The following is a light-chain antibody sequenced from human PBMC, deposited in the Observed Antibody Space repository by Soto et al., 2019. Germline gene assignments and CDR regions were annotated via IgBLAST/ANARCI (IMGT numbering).Light chain of an antibody. Sequence: EIVLTQSPATLSLSPGERATLSCRASQSVSRFLAWYQQKPGQAPRLLIYDASNRATGIPARFSGSGSGTDFTLTISSLEPEDFAVYYCQQRSRWWTFGQGTKVEIK. V-gene: IGKV3-11*01. CDR1: QSVSRF. CDR2: DAS. CDR3: QQRSRWWT. J-gene: IGKJ1*01.